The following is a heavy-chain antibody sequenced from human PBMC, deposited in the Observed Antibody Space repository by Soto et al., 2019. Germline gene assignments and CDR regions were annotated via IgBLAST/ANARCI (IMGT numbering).Heavy chain of an antibody. CDR2: ISYDGNVA. Sequence: QVQLVESAGGVVQPGRSLRLSCTASGFTFSNYGMHWVRQAPGKGLEWVTVISYDGNVAYYADSVKGRFTSSRDNSKNTLYLQTNSLRTEDTAVYYCAKEGPITNWYFDYWGQGTLVTVSS. CDR1: GFTFSNYG. D-gene: IGHD1-1*01. CDR3: AKEGPITNWYFDY. V-gene: IGHV3-30*18. J-gene: IGHJ4*02.